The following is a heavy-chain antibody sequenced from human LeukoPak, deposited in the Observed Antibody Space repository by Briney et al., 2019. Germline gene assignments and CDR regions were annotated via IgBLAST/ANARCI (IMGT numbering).Heavy chain of an antibody. D-gene: IGHD6-13*01. J-gene: IGHJ6*03. Sequence: PGGSLRLSCAASGFTFSSYSMNWVRQAPGKGLEWVSYISSSSSTIYYADSVKGRFTISRDNAKNSLYLQMNSLRAEDTAVYYCARDRVAAAGTGGYYYYMDVWGKGTTVTVSS. CDR3: ARDRVAAAGTGGYYYYMDV. CDR1: GFTFSSYS. CDR2: ISSSSSTI. V-gene: IGHV3-48*01.